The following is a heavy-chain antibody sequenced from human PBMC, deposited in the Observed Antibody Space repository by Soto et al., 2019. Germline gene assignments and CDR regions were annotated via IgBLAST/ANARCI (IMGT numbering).Heavy chain of an antibody. Sequence: SETLSLTCTVSGGSISSGGYYWSWIRQHPGRGLEWIGYIYYSGSTYYNPSLKSRVTISVDTSKNQFSLKLSSVTAADTAVYYCARVLVVVRGMDVWGQGTTVTVSS. J-gene: IGHJ6*02. CDR1: GGSISSGGYY. CDR2: IYYSGST. V-gene: IGHV4-31*03. D-gene: IGHD3-22*01. CDR3: ARVLVVVRGMDV.